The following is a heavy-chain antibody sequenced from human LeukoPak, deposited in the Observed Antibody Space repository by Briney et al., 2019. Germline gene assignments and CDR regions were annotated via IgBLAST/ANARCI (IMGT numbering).Heavy chain of an antibody. CDR2: INHSGST. V-gene: IGHV4-34*01. Sequence: PSETLSLTCAVSGGSFSGYYWSWIRQPPGQGLEWIGEINHSGSTNYNPSLKSRVTISVDTSKNQFSLKLSSVTAADTAVYYCARGRSNYDILTGGRDYFDYWGQGTLVTVSS. J-gene: IGHJ4*02. D-gene: IGHD3-9*01. CDR3: ARGRSNYDILTGGRDYFDY. CDR1: GGSFSGYY.